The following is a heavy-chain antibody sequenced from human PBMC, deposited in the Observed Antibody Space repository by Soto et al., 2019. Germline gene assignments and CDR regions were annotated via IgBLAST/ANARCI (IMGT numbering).Heavy chain of an antibody. CDR2: ISSNGGST. Sequence: EVQLVESGGGLVQPGGSLRLSCAASGFTFSSYAMHWVRQAPGKGLEYVSAISSNGGSTYYANSVKGRFTISRDTSKSTLYLQMGSLRAEDMAVYYCARGRAVDGMMYYFDYWGQGTLVTVSS. V-gene: IGHV3-64*01. D-gene: IGHD6-19*01. CDR3: ARGRAVDGMMYYFDY. CDR1: GFTFSSYA. J-gene: IGHJ4*02.